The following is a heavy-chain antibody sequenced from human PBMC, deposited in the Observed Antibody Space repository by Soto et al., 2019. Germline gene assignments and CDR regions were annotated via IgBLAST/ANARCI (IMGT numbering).Heavy chain of an antibody. Sequence: GGSLRLSCAASGFTFSSYWMHWVRQAPGKGLEWVSRINSDGSGTNYADSVRGRFAITRDSAENTLYLQLNSLRAEDTAVYYCARAKYYYDTSGYPTYYFDYWGQGTVVTV. V-gene: IGHV3-74*01. D-gene: IGHD3-22*01. CDR3: ARAKYYYDTSGYPTYYFDY. CDR1: GFTFSSYW. J-gene: IGHJ4*02. CDR2: INSDGSGT.